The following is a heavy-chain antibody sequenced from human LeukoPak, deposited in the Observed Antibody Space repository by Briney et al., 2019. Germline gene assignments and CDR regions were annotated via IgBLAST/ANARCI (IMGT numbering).Heavy chain of an antibody. V-gene: IGHV1-24*01. J-gene: IGHJ5*02. Sequence: ASVKVSCKVSGYTLTELSMHWVRQAPGKGLEWMGGFDPEDGETIYAQKFQGRVTMTRNTSISTAYMELSSLRSEDTAVYYCARITNYNDRRGYGPVGWFDPWGQGTLVTVSS. CDR1: GYTLTELS. CDR2: FDPEDGET. CDR3: ARITNYNDRRGYGPVGWFDP. D-gene: IGHD3-22*01.